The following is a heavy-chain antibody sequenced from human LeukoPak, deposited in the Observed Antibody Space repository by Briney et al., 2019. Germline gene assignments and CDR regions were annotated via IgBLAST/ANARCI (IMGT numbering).Heavy chain of an antibody. V-gene: IGHV3-53*01. D-gene: IGHD3-3*01. CDR2: IYSGGST. CDR1: GFTVNSNY. CDR3: AREFTIFGVVFDY. J-gene: IGHJ4*02. Sequence: PGGSLRLSCAASGFTVNSNYMSWVRQAPGKGLEWVSVIYSGGSTYYSDSVKGRFTISRDNSKNTLYLQMDSLRVEDTAVYYCAREFTIFGVVFDYWGQGTLVTVSS.